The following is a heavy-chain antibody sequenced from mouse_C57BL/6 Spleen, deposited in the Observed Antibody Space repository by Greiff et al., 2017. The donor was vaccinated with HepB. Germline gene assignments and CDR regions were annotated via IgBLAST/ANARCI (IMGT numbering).Heavy chain of an antibody. D-gene: IGHD1-1*01. CDR3: ARRGTTVVATDWYFDV. CDR2: IDPSDSET. J-gene: IGHJ1*03. Sequence: QVQLQQPGAELVRPGSSVKLSCKASGYTFTSYWMHWVKQRPIQGLEWIGNIDPSDSETHYNQKFKDKATLTVDKSSSTAYMQRSSLTSEDSAVYYCARRGTTVVATDWYFDVWGTGTTVTVSS. V-gene: IGHV1-52*01. CDR1: GYTFTSYW.